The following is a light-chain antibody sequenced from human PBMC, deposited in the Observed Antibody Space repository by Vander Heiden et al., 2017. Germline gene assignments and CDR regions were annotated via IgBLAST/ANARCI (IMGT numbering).Light chain of an antibody. V-gene: IGKV1-39*01. CDR2: AAS. CDR1: QSISNH. CDR3: QQGYSTLLT. Sequence: ILLTKSPSSLSASVGDRVTITCRASQSISNHLNWYQQKPGKAPELLIYAASNLQSGVPSRFSGSGSGTDFTLTIGSLQPEDFTTYYCQQGYSTLLTFGQGTKVEIK. J-gene: IGKJ1*01.